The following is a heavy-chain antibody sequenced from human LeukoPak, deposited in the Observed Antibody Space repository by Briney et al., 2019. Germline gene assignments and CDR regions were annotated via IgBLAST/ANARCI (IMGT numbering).Heavy chain of an antibody. CDR1: GGSISSGGYS. V-gene: IGHV4-30-2*01. Sequence: SQTLSLTCAVSGGSISSGGYSWSWIRQPPGKGLEWIGYIYHSGSTYYNPSLKSRVTISVDRSKNQFSLKLSSVTAADTAVYYCAREDWHFDLWGRGTLVTVSS. CDR2: IYHSGST. CDR3: AREDWHFDL. J-gene: IGHJ2*01.